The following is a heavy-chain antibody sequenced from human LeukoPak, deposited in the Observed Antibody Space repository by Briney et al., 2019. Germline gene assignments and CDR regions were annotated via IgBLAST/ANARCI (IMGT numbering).Heavy chain of an antibody. D-gene: IGHD4-23*01. CDR2: ISTTGGST. CDR1: GFSFNNYA. Sequence: QPGGSLRLSCAASGFSFNNYAMSWVRQAPGKWLEWVSAISTTGGSTYYADSVKGRFTISRDNSKNTLSLQMDSLRVEDTAVYYCAKDWTTVVTPKGYYFDSWGQGTLVTVSS. CDR3: AKDWTTVVTPKGYYFDS. J-gene: IGHJ4*02. V-gene: IGHV3-23*01.